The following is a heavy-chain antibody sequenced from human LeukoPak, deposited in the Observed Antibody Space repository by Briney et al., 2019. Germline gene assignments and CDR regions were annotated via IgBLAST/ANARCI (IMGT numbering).Heavy chain of an antibody. D-gene: IGHD6-19*01. V-gene: IGHV3-9*01. CDR2: ISWNSGII. Sequence: PGGSMRLSCAASGFTFDEYAIHWVRKAPGKGLEWVSGISWNSGIIGYADSVKGRFTISRDNAKNPLYLQMNSLRAEDTALYYCAKDKSHSSWTSRYYYYALDVWGQGTTVTVSS. CDR3: AKDKSHSSWTSRYYYYALDV. J-gene: IGHJ6*02. CDR1: GFTFDEYA.